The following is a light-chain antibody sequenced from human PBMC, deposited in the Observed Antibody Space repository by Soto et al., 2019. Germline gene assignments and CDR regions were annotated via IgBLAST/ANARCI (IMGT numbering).Light chain of an antibody. CDR2: LGS. CDR3: IQALQTPLT. CDR1: QSLLHSNGYSY. J-gene: IGKJ5*01. V-gene: IGKV2-28*01. Sequence: DIVMTQSPLSLAVTPGEPASISCRSSQSLLHSNGYSYLDWYLQKPGQSPQLLIYLGSNRASGVPDRFSGSGSGTDFTLKISRVEAEDVGVYYCIQALQTPLTFGQGTRLEIK.